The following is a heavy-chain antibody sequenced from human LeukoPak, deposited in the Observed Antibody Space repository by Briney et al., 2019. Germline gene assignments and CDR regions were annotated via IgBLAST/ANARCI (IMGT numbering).Heavy chain of an antibody. Sequence: ASVKVSCKASGYTFTSYGISWVRQAPGQGLEWMGWINPNSGGTNYAQKFQGRVTMTRDTSISTAYMELSRLRSDDTAVYYCAGVGWYNWFDPWGQGTLVTVSS. D-gene: IGHD6-19*01. V-gene: IGHV1-2*02. J-gene: IGHJ5*02. CDR1: GYTFTSYG. CDR3: AGVGWYNWFDP. CDR2: INPNSGGT.